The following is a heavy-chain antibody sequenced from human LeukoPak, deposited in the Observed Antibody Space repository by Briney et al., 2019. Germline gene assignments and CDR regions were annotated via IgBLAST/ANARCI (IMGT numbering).Heavy chain of an antibody. CDR2: ISGSGGST. J-gene: IGHJ4*02. CDR3: ARELDGVVITPAYDY. CDR1: GFTFSSYA. Sequence: GGSLRLSCAASGFTFSSYAMSWVRQAPGKGLEWVSAISGSGGSTYYADSVKGRFTISRDNAKNSLYLQMNSLRAEDTAVYYCARELDGVVITPAYDYWGQGILVTVSS. D-gene: IGHD3-3*01. V-gene: IGHV3-23*01.